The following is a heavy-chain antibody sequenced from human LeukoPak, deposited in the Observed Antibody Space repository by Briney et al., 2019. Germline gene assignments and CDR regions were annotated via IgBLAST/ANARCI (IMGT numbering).Heavy chain of an antibody. D-gene: IGHD3-22*01. CDR1: GGSISSGGYY. J-gene: IGHJ4*02. Sequence: SETLSLTYTVSGGSISSGGYYWSWIRQHPGKGLEWIGYIYYSGSTYYNPSLKSRVTISVDTSKNQFSLKLSSVTAADTAVYYCARRARIDSSGYIIDYWGQGTLVTVSS. CDR3: ARRARIDSSGYIIDY. CDR2: IYYSGST. V-gene: IGHV4-31*03.